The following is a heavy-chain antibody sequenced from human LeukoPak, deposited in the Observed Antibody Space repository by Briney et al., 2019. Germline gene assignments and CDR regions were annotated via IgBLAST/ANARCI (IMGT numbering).Heavy chain of an antibody. CDR2: ISYDGSNK. J-gene: IGHJ4*02. V-gene: IGHV3-30*18. CDR1: GFTFSSYG. D-gene: IGHD5-18*01. Sequence: GGSLRLSCAASGFTFSSYGMHWVRQAPGKGLEWVAVISYDGSNKYYADSVKGRFTISRDNSKNTLYLQMNSLRAEDTAVYYCAKPDTAMVELTYFDYWGQGTLVTVSS. CDR3: AKPDTAMVELTYFDY.